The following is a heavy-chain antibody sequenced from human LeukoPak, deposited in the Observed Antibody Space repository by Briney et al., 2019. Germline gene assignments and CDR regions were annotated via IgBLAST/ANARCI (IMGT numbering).Heavy chain of an antibody. V-gene: IGHV3-23*01. CDR1: GFTVSSNY. CDR2: ISGSGGST. CDR3: AKDQYSSGWGKDY. Sequence: GGSLRLSCAASGFTVSSNYMSWVRQAPGKGLEWVSAISGSGGSTYYADSVKGRFTISRDNSKNTLYLQMNSLRAEDTAVYYCAKDQYSSGWGKDYWGQGTLVTVSS. J-gene: IGHJ4*02. D-gene: IGHD6-19*01.